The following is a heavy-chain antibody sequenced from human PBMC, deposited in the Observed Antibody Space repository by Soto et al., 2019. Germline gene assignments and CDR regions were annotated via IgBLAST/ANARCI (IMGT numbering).Heavy chain of an antibody. J-gene: IGHJ3*01. CDR2: IIPIPDIT. CDR1: GGTFSTYI. Sequence: QVQLVQSGAEVRKPGSSVKVSCKAPGGTFSTYIISWVRQAPGQGLEWMGRIIPIPDITNYAQKFQGSVTITADRSTSTAYMELTSLKSEATAVYYCARDRIATRGDAFDLWGQGTLVTVSS. CDR3: ARDRIATRGDAFDL. V-gene: IGHV1-69*08. D-gene: IGHD2-21*01.